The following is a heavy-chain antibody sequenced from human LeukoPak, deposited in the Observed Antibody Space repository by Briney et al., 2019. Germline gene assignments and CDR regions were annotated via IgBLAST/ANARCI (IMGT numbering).Heavy chain of an antibody. J-gene: IGHJ4*02. CDR3: ARVVNTHFDY. CDR2: IKSDGSTT. CDR1: GLTFSSYW. V-gene: IGHV3-74*01. Sequence: GGSLRLSCAASGLTFSSYWMHWVRQAPGKGLVWVSRIKSDGSTTTYADSVKGRFTISRDNAKNTLYLQMNSLRAEDTAVYYCARVVNTHFDYWGQGTLVTVSS. D-gene: IGHD2-2*02.